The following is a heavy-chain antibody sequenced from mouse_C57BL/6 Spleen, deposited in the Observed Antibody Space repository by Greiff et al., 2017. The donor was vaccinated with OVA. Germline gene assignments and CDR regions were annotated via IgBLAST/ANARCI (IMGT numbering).Heavy chain of an antibody. J-gene: IGHJ1*03. CDR1: GYTFTSYW. CDR2: IDPSDSYT. V-gene: IGHV1-69*01. CDR3: ATYYGSSYGYFDV. Sequence: VQLQQPGAELVMPGASVKLSCKASGYTFTSYWMHWVKQRPGQGLEWIGEIDPSDSYTNYNQKFKGKSTLTVDKSSSTAYMQLSSLTSEDSAVYYCATYYGSSYGYFDVWGTGTTVTVSS. D-gene: IGHD1-1*01.